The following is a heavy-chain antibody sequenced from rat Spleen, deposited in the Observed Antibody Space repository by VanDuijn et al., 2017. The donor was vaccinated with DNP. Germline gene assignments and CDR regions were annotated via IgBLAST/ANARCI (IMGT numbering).Heavy chain of an antibody. D-gene: IGHD1-11*01. CDR2: INKDSSSI. V-gene: IGHV4-2*01. CDR1: GFNFNDHW. J-gene: IGHJ2*01. Sequence: EVKLVESGGGLVQPGRSLKLSCAASGFNFNDHWMGWVRQAPGKGLEWIGQINKDSSSINYPPSLKDKFTIFRDNAQDTLYLQMSKLGSEDTATYYCARGPNYGDFLDFFDYWGQGVMVSVSS. CDR3: ARGPNYGDFLDFFDY.